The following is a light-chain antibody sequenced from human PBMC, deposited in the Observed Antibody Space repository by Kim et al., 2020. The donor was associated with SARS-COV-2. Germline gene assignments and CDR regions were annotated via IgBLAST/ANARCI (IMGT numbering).Light chain of an antibody. CDR3: SSYTSSSTVV. CDR2: DAS. V-gene: IGLV2-14*03. Sequence: HSALTQPASVSGSPGQSITISCTGTSSDVGGYNYVSWYQQHPGKAPKLMIYDASNRPSGVSNRFSGSKSGNTASLTISGLQAEDEADYYCSSYTSSSTVVFGGGTQLTVL. J-gene: IGLJ2*01. CDR1: SSDVGGYNY.